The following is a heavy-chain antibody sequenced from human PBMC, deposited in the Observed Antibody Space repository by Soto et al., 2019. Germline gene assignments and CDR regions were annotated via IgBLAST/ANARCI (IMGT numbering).Heavy chain of an antibody. CDR3: AKEVYDFWSGYVDH. Sequence: VHLLESGGGQVQPGGSLRVSCAASGFNFKSYAMSWVRQAPRKGLEWVAAISASGGSTYYAESVKGRFTVSRDNFKNTLYLQMTTLKAEDTATYYCAKEVYDFWSGYVDHWGQGCLLTVSS. V-gene: IGHV3-23*01. D-gene: IGHD3-3*01. CDR1: GFNFKSYA. CDR2: ISASGGST. J-gene: IGHJ4*02.